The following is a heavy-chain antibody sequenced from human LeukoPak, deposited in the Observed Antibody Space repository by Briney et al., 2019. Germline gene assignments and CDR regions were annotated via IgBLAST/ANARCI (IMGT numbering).Heavy chain of an antibody. Sequence: PSETLSLTCTVTGGSFSTYYWSWIRQPPGKGLEWIGCIYYSGRINYNPSLRSRVTISVDMSKNQFSLKLSSVTAADTAVYYCARDYNDYVGAFNIWGQGTMVTVSS. J-gene: IGHJ3*02. CDR3: ARDYNDYVGAFNI. CDR2: IYYSGRI. D-gene: IGHD4-17*01. V-gene: IGHV4-59*01. CDR1: GGSFSTYY.